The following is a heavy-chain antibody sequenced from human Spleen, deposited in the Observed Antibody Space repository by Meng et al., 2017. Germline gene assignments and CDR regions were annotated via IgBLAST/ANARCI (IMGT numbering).Heavy chain of an antibody. CDR3: AKEIRPNDY. J-gene: IGHJ4*02. CDR2: INSDGSST. CDR1: GFTFSSYW. Sequence: GESLKISCAASGFTFSSYWMHWVRQAPGKGLVWVSRINSDGSSTSYADSVKGRFTISRDNAKNSLYLEMNNLRAEDTAIYYCAKEIRPNDYWGQGTLVTVSS. V-gene: IGHV3-74*01.